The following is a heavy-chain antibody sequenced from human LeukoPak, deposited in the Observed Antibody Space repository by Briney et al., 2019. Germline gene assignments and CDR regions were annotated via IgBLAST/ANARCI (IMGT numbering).Heavy chain of an antibody. CDR2: IRSRGDGGTA. D-gene: IGHD2-15*01. CDR3: TQGSGQYFDY. J-gene: IGHJ4*02. V-gene: IGHV3-15*07. Sequence: GGSLRLSCAVSGLTLSNVWMNWVRQAPGKGLEWVGRIRSRGDGGTADFAAPVKGRFTISRDDSKNTLYLQMNSLTSEDTAVYYCTQGSGQYFDYWGQGTLVTVSS. CDR1: GLTLSNVW.